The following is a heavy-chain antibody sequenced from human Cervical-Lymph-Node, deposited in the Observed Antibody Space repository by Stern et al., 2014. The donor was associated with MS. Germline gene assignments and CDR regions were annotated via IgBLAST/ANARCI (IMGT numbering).Heavy chain of an antibody. V-gene: IGHV4-39*01. CDR3: AKHACTGAACPFDL. D-gene: IGHD2-8*02. CDR2: VYYSGAT. J-gene: IGHJ4*02. CDR1: GDSISSYTHY. Sequence: QLQESGPGLVKPSETLSLTCAVSGDSISSYTHYWAWIRQPPGKGLEWIGSVYYSGATYYNPSLKSPVTISADTSKNHSPRGLTSVTAADTAVYYCAKHACTGAACPFDLWGQGTLVTVSS.